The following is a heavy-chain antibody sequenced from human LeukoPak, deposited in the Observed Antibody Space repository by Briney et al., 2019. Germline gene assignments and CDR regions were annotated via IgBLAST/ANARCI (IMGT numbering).Heavy chain of an antibody. CDR2: IYYSGST. V-gene: IGHV4-39*01. CDR1: GGSISSSSYY. CDR3: ARRIAAAASDY. J-gene: IGHJ4*02. D-gene: IGHD6-13*01. Sequence: ETLSLTCTVSGGSISSSSYYWGWIRQPPGKGLEWIGSIYYSGSTYYNPSLKSRVTISVDTSKNQFSLKLSSVTAADTAVYYCARRIAAAASDYWGQGTLVTVSS.